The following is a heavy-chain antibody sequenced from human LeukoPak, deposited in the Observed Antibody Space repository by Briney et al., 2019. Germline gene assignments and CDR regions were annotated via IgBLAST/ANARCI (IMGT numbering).Heavy chain of an antibody. D-gene: IGHD2-15*01. CDR2: ISGSGGGT. J-gene: IGHJ6*03. Sequence: GGSLRLSCAASGFTFSSYGMSWVRQAPGKGLEWVSSISGSGGGTYYADSVKGRFTISRDNSNNTLYLQMNSLRAEDTAIYLCAKNGDRGAYCSGGSCYPYYYYNMDVWGKGTTVTISS. V-gene: IGHV3-23*01. CDR1: GFTFSSYG. CDR3: AKNGDRGAYCSGGSCYPYYYYNMDV.